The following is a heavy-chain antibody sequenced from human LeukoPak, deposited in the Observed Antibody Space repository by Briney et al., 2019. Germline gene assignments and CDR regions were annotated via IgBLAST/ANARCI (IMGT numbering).Heavy chain of an antibody. CDR3: ASARLYSYGYYFDY. D-gene: IGHD5-18*01. V-gene: IGHV1-2*02. J-gene: IGHJ4*02. CDR2: INPNSGGT. CDR1: GYTFTAYY. Sequence: ASVKVSCKASGYTFTAYYMHWVRQAPGQGLEWMAWINPNSGGTDYAQKFQGRVTLTRDTSISTAYMELSRLRSDDTAVYYCASARLYSYGYYFDYWGQGTLVTVSS.